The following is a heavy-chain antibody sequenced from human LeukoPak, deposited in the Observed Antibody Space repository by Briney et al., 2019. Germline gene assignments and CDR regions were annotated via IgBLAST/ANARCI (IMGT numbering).Heavy chain of an antibody. CDR2: ISGSGGST. CDR1: GFTFNNYA. Sequence: PGGSLRLSCAASGFTFNNYAVSWVRQAPGKGLEWVSAISGSGGSTYYADSVKGRFTISRDNSKNTLYLQMNSLRAEDTAVYYCAKDVRMIVVVTAEDTPGFDYWGQGTLVTVSS. V-gene: IGHV3-23*01. D-gene: IGHD3-22*01. CDR3: AKDVRMIVVVTAEDTPGFDY. J-gene: IGHJ4*02.